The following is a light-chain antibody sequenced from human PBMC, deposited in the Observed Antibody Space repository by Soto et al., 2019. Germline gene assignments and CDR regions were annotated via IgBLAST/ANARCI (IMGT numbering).Light chain of an antibody. J-gene: IGKJ2*01. CDR3: QQSYSTPPGT. CDR1: QGISSY. CDR2: AAS. Sequence: AIRMTQSPSSLSASTGDRVTITCRASQGISSYLAWYQQKPGKAPKLLIYAASTLQSGVPSRFSGSGSRTDFTLTISCLQSEDFATYYCQQSYSTPPGTFGQGTKLEIK. V-gene: IGKV1-8*01.